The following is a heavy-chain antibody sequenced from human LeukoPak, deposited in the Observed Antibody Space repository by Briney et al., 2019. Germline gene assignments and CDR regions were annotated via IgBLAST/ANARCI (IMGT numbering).Heavy chain of an antibody. Sequence: SETLSLTCTVSDDSISDYYRGWIRQPPGKGLEWIGYFYNSGRSTYNPSLKSRVTISADTSKNHFSLKLNSVTTADTAVYYCTRGAGWLIDYWGQGILVAVSS. CDR1: DDSISDYY. V-gene: IGHV4-59*01. CDR2: FYNSGRS. J-gene: IGHJ4*02. CDR3: TRGAGWLIDY. D-gene: IGHD3-16*01.